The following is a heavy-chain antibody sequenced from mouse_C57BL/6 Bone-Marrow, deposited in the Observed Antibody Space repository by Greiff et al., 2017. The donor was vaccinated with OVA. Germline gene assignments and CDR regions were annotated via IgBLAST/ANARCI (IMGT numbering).Heavy chain of an antibody. CDR2: IHPSDSDT. V-gene: IGHV1-74*01. CDR3: AIRVSYGYDNYAMDY. CDR1: GYTFTSYW. J-gene: IGHJ4*01. Sequence: VQLQQPGAELVKPGASVKVSCKASGYTFTSYWMHWVKQRPGQGLEWIGRIHPSDSDTNYNQKFKGKATLTVDKSSSTAYMQLSSLTSEDSAVYYWAIRVSYGYDNYAMDYWGQGTSVTGPS. D-gene: IGHD2-2*01.